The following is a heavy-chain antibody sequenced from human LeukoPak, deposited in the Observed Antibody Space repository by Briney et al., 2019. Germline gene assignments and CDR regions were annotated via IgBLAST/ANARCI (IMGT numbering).Heavy chain of an antibody. V-gene: IGHV3-48*01. CDR3: ASGVVPTAIQNY. J-gene: IGHJ4*02. CDR1: GFILSNYR. D-gene: IGHD2-2*02. Sequence: GGSLRLSCAASGFILSNYRMNWVRQAPGKGLEGVSYISSSSSTIYYADSGKGRFTISRDNAKNSLYLQMNSLRAEDTAVYYCASGVVPTAIQNYWGQGTLVTVSS. CDR2: ISSSSSTI.